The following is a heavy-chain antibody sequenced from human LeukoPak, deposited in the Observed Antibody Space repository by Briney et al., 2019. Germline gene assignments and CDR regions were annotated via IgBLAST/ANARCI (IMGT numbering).Heavy chain of an antibody. CDR1: GGSISSGSYY. CDR2: IYTSGST. V-gene: IGHV4-61*02. J-gene: IGHJ4*02. D-gene: IGHD3-3*01. CDR3: VRGITIFDY. Sequence: SQTLSLTCTVSGGSISSGSYYWSWIRQPAGKGLEWIGRIYTSGSTNYNPSLKSRVTISVDTSKNQFSLKLSSVTAADTAVYYCVRGITIFDYWGQGTLVTVSS.